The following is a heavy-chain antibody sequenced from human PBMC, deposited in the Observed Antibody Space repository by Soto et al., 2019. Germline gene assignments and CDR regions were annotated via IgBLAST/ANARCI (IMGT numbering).Heavy chain of an antibody. J-gene: IGHJ6*02. CDR3: ARHGFEWFGENPLNYYSYYGMDV. Sequence: PGECLTSSSKCTGSSFTGYWISLVRQMPGKGLEWMGRIDPSDSYTNYSPSFQGHVTISADKSISTAYLQWSSLKASDTAMYYCARHGFEWFGENPLNYYSYYGMDVWGQGTTVHVSS. CDR1: GSSFTGYW. D-gene: IGHD3-10*01. V-gene: IGHV5-10-1*01. CDR2: IDPSDSYT.